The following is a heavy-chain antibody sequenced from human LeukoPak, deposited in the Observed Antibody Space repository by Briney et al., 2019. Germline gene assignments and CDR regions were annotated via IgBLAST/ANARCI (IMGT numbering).Heavy chain of an antibody. Sequence: GRSLRLSCAASGFTFDDYAMHWVRQAPGKGLEWVSGISWNSGSIGYADSVKGRFTISRDNAKNSLYLQMNSLRAEDTALYYCAKDINDDILTGNFDYWGQGTLVTVSS. CDR2: ISWNSGSI. CDR1: GFTFDDYA. V-gene: IGHV3-9*01. D-gene: IGHD3-9*01. J-gene: IGHJ4*02. CDR3: AKDINDDILTGNFDY.